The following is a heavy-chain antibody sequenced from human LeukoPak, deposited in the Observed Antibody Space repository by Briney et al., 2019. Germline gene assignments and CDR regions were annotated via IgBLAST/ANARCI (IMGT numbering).Heavy chain of an antibody. CDR3: ARDGDNGWDFDC. Sequence: PGGSLRLSCAAPGFTFRTYWMSWVRQAPGKGLEWVASINQGGSETYYVESVKGRFAISRDNAMNSFFLQMNSLRAEDTAVYYCARDGDNGWDFDCWGQGTLVTVSS. J-gene: IGHJ4*02. CDR1: GFTFRTYW. CDR2: INQGGSET. V-gene: IGHV3-7*01. D-gene: IGHD6-19*01.